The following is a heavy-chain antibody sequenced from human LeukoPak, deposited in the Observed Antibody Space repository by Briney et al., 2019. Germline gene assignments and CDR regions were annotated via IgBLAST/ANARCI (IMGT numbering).Heavy chain of an antibody. Sequence: GGSLRLSCAASGFTFSSFGMTWVRQAPGKGLEWVSSISSSSGYIYYADSVWGRFTISRDNAKNSLYLQMNSLRAEDTAVYYCARELGAGSSSSDYWGQGTLVTVSS. CDR2: ISSSSGYI. J-gene: IGHJ4*02. CDR3: ARELGAGSSSSDY. CDR1: GFTFSSFG. D-gene: IGHD6-6*01. V-gene: IGHV3-21*01.